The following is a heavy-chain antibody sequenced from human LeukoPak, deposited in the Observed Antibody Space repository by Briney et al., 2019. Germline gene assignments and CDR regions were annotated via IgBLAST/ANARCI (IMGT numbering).Heavy chain of an antibody. CDR1: AGSISTYY. J-gene: IGHJ5*02. CDR2: IYYSGST. CDR3: ARWIAATSHFDP. V-gene: IGHV4-59*01. Sequence: SETLSLTCSLSAGSISTYYWSWIRQPPGKGLEWIGYIYYSGSTYYNPSLKSRVTISVDTSENQFSLKVTSVTAADTAVYYCARWIAATSHFDPWGRGALVTVSS. D-gene: IGHD6-13*01.